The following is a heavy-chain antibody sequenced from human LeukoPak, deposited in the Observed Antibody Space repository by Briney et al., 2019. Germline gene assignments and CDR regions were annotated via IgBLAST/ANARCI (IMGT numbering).Heavy chain of an antibody. J-gene: IGHJ4*02. CDR1: GGSFSGYY. V-gene: IGHV4-34*01. CDR3: RGYFYGSGEHFDY. Sequence: PSETLSLTCVVYGGSFSGYYWSWIRQPPGKGLEWIGEINHSGSTHYNPSLKSRVTISIDTSKNQSSLKLSSVTAADTAVYYCRGYFYGSGEHFDYWGQGTLVTVSS. D-gene: IGHD3-10*01. CDR2: INHSGST.